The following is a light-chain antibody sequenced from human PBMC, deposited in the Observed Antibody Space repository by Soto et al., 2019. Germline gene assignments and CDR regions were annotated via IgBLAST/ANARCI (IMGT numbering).Light chain of an antibody. Sequence: VVTQSXGTLSFYRAEXXXXXXXVLQSVRRKYIAWYQDGXGQAPRLLVYGAAXRGNDIPDRFSGSGSGTDFTLNISRLETEDFAVYYCQQYRTSPPTFGGGTKVDIK. CDR1: QSVRRKY. CDR2: GAA. J-gene: IGKJ4*02. V-gene: IGKV3-20*01. CDR3: QQYRTSPPT.